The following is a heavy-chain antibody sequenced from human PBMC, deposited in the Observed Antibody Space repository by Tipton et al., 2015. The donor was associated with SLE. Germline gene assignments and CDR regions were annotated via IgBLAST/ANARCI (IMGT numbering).Heavy chain of an antibody. J-gene: IGHJ3*02. V-gene: IGHV4-34*01. CDR1: GGSFSGYY. D-gene: IGHD2-2*01. CDR2: INHSGST. CDR3: ARERPRPGYCSSTSCYGGSGAFDI. Sequence: LRLSCAVYGGSFSGYYWSWIRQPPGKGLEWIGEINHSGSTNYNPSLKSRVTISVDTSKNQFSLKLRSVTAADTAVYYCARERPRPGYCSSTSCYGGSGAFDIWGQGTMVTVSS.